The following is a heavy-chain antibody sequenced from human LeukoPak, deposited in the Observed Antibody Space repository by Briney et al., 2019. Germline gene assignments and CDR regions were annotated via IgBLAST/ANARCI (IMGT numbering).Heavy chain of an antibody. J-gene: IGHJ4*02. Sequence: ASVKVSCKASGYTFTSYAMHWVRQAPGQRLEWMGWINAGNGNTKYSQKLQGRVTITRDTSASTAYMELSSLRSEDTAVYYCARAVGSGSYSPVYWGQGTLVTVSS. CDR1: GYTFTSYA. V-gene: IGHV1-3*01. CDR3: ARAVGSGSYSPVY. CDR2: INAGNGNT. D-gene: IGHD3-10*01.